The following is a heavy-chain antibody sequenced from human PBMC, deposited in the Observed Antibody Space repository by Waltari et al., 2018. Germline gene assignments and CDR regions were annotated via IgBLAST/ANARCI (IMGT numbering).Heavy chain of an antibody. CDR3: ARSGGGTTTFGVAE. J-gene: IGHJ4*02. V-gene: IGHV1-2*05. D-gene: IGHD3-3*01. CDR1: GYTFTDFL. CDR2: INPNRGDT. Sequence: QVQLVQSGAEVKKSGASVKVSCKASGYTFTDFLLQWLRQAPGQGLEWMGRINPNRGDTSDAQRFQGRVTMTGDTSITTAYMELTGLRSDDTVIYYCARSGGGTTTFGVAEWGQGSLVTVSS.